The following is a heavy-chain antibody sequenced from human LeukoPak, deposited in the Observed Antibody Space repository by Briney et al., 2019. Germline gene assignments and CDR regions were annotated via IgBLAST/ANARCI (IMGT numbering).Heavy chain of an antibody. Sequence: PSETLSLTCTVSGGSVSSGSYYWSWIRQPPGKGLEWIGYIYYSGSTNYHPSLKSRVTISVDTSKNQFSLKLSSVTAADTAVYYCARVSSYSSGWYDIDYWGQGTLVTVSS. CDR3: ARVSSYSSGWYDIDY. J-gene: IGHJ4*02. CDR2: IYYSGST. V-gene: IGHV4-61*01. D-gene: IGHD6-19*01. CDR1: GGSVSSGSYY.